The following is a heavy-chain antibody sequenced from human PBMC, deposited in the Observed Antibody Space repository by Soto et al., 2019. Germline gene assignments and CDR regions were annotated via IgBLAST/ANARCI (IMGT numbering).Heavy chain of an antibody. CDR3: ARERLHYVTLYFDY. D-gene: IGHD3-10*02. Sequence: GGSLRLSCAASGFTFSSYGMHWVRQAPGKGLEWVAVIWYDGSNKYYADSVKGRFTISRDNSKNTLYLQMNSLRAEDTAVYYCARERLHYVTLYFDYWGQGTLVTVSS. J-gene: IGHJ4*02. CDR1: GFTFSSYG. V-gene: IGHV3-33*01. CDR2: IWYDGSNK.